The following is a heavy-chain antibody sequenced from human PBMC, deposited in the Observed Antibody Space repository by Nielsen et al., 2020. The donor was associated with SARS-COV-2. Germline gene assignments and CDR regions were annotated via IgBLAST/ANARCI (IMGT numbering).Heavy chain of an antibody. V-gene: IGHV3-21*05. CDR3: RGWLATFDI. J-gene: IGHJ3*02. CDR2: MSSSGSVI. D-gene: IGHD3-22*01. Sequence: GESLKISCAASGFTLISYGMNWVRQAPGKGLEWLSHMSSSGSVIYYADSVKGRFTISRDNAENSLFLQMNSLRAEDTAVYYCRGWLATFDIWGQGTLVTVSS. CDR1: GFTLISYG.